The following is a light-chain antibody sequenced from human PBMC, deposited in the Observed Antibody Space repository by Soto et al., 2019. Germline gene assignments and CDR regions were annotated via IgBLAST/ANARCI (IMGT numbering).Light chain of an antibody. CDR3: QSFDGSTVV. CDR1: SGSIASNY. V-gene: IGLV6-57*02. Sequence: NFMLTKPHSVSESPGKTVIISCTGSSGSIASNYVQWYQQRPGSAPTTVIYEDNQRPSGVPDRFSGSIDSSSDSASLTISGLKNEDEADYYCQSFDGSTVVFGGGTKLTVL. J-gene: IGLJ2*01. CDR2: EDN.